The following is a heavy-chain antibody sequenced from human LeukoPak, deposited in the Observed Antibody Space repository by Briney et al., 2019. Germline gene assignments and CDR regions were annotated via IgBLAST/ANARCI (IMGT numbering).Heavy chain of an antibody. CDR2: INPDGRVT. Sequence: GGSLRLSCAVSGFTLSTSWMSWVRLAPGKGLEWVADINPDGRVTFSAASVKVRFTISRDNANNSVYLQMNSLRVEDTAVYYCARDPGWGAADYWGQGTLVTVSS. V-gene: IGHV3-7*01. J-gene: IGHJ4*02. D-gene: IGHD7-27*01. CDR3: ARDPGWGAADY. CDR1: GFTLSTSW.